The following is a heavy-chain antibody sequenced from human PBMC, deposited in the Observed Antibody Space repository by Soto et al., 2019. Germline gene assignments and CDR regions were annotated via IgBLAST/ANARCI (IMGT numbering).Heavy chain of an antibody. Sequence: SETLSLTCAVSGGSFSGFYWTWIRQPPGEGLEWIGEINHSGTINFNPSLRSRLTISLDSSKKHFSLKLTSLTAADAAVYCCARADRTLVTSYGLDVWGQGTTVTVSS. D-gene: IGHD2-21*02. V-gene: IGHV4-34*01. J-gene: IGHJ6*02. CDR1: GGSFSGFY. CDR3: ARADRTLVTSYGLDV. CDR2: INHSGTI.